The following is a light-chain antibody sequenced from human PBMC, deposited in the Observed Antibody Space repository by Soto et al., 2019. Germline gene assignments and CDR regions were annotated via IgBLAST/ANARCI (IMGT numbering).Light chain of an antibody. Sequence: QSAVTQPRSVSGSPGQSVTISCTGTSSDVGGYNYVYWYQQHPGKAPKLMIYDVSKRPSGVPDRFSGSKAGNTGSLTISRLQAEDEADYYCCAYAGSAYVFGPGTKVTVL. CDR2: DVS. CDR3: CAYAGSAYV. J-gene: IGLJ1*01. V-gene: IGLV2-11*01. CDR1: SSDVGGYNY.